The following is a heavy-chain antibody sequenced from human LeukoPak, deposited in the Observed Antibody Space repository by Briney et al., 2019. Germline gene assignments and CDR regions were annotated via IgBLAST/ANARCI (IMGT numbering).Heavy chain of an antibody. D-gene: IGHD6-19*01. V-gene: IGHV3-23*01. CDR1: GFTFSSYA. Sequence: GGSLRLSCAASGFTFSSYAMSWVRQAPGKGLEWVSAISGSGGSTYYADSVKGRFTISRDNSKNTLYLQMNSLRAEDTAVYYCAKDRYSSGWYRGGNFDHWGQGTLVTVSS. CDR2: ISGSGGST. J-gene: IGHJ4*02. CDR3: AKDRYSSGWYRGGNFDH.